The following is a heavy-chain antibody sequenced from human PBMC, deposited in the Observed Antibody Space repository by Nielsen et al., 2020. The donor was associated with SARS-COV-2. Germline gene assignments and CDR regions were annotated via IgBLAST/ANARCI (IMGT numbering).Heavy chain of an antibody. Sequence: GGSLRLSCAASGFTFSSYWMHWVRQAPGKGLVGVSRINSDGSSTSYADSVKGRFTISRDNAKNTLYLQMNSLRAEDTAVYYCARATTVVTRFDYWGQGTLVTVSS. V-gene: IGHV3-74*01. D-gene: IGHD4-23*01. CDR3: ARATTVVTRFDY. CDR1: GFTFSSYW. J-gene: IGHJ4*02. CDR2: INSDGSST.